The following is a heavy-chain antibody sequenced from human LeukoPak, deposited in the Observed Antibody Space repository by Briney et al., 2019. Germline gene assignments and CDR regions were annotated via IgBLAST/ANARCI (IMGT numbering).Heavy chain of an antibody. D-gene: IGHD3-16*01. Sequence: GESLKISCKGSGYRFTNYWIGWVRQMPGEGLEWMGAVSPADSDTRYSPSFQGQVTISADESINTAYLQLTSLKAPETAMYYCARQGAELGNFDYWGQGTLVIVSS. J-gene: IGHJ4*02. V-gene: IGHV5-51*01. CDR3: ARQGAELGNFDY. CDR1: GYRFTNYW. CDR2: VSPADSDT.